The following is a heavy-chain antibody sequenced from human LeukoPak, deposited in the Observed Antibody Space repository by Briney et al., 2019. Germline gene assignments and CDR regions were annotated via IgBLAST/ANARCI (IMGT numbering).Heavy chain of an antibody. J-gene: IGHJ6*03. D-gene: IGHD1-26*01. CDR2: ISPYSGKI. CDR1: GYTFISYG. V-gene: IGHV1-18*03. CDR3: AREGGVGPTAPPDYYSYQNDV. Sequence: ASVKVSCRASGYTFISYGITWVRQAPGQGREWMGWISPYSGKIDFQPRLQGRVTMTTDTSTSTAYMELRSLRSDDMAVYYCAREGGVGPTAPPDYYSYQNDVWGRGTTVTVSS.